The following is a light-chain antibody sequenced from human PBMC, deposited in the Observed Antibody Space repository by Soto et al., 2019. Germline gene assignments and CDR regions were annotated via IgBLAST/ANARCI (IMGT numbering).Light chain of an antibody. V-gene: IGLV1-44*01. CDR1: DSNIGSTA. CDR3: AAWDDDLHVWL. CDR2: SSN. Sequence: QSVLTQQPSVSATPGQGGIISFSGGDSNIGSTAVNWYQQLPGTAPRLLIYSSNQRPSGVPDRISGSKSGTSASLAISGLQSEDEADYYCAAWDDDLHVWLFGGGTKLTVL. J-gene: IGLJ3*02.